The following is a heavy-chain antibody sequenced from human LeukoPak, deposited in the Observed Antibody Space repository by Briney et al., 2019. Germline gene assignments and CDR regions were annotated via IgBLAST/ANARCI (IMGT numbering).Heavy chain of an antibody. Sequence: GGSLRLSCAASGFTFSTYWMHWVRQDPGEGLVWVSRISSDASITSYADPVKGRFTISRDNAKNTLYLQMNSLRAEDTALYYCATSARTYLGSSLDYWGQGTLVTVSS. CDR2: ISSDASIT. CDR1: GFTFSTYW. V-gene: IGHV3-74*01. D-gene: IGHD2-15*01. J-gene: IGHJ4*02. CDR3: ATSARTYLGSSLDY.